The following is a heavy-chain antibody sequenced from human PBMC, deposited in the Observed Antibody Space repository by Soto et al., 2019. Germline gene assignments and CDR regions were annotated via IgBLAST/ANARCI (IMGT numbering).Heavy chain of an antibody. CDR3: AGSDAPGRPDYDY. CDR2: IYPGDSDT. D-gene: IGHD5-12*01. V-gene: IGHV5-51*01. CDR1: GYSFTSYW. J-gene: IGHJ4*02. Sequence: GESLKISCKGSGYSFTSYWIGWVRQMPGKGLEWMGIIYPGDSDTRYSPSFQGQVTISADKSISTAYLQWSRLKASDTAMYYCAGSDAPGRPDYDYWGQGTLVSGPS.